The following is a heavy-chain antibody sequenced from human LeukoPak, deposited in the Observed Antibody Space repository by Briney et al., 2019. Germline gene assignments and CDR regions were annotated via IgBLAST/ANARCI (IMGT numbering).Heavy chain of an antibody. CDR2: ISAYNGNT. CDR3: ARIKGYYDSSGYSRWIDY. J-gene: IGHJ4*02. Sequence: VSVKVSCKASGYTFTSYGISWVRQAPGQGLEWMGWISAYNGNTNYAQKLQGRVTMTTDTSTSTAYMELRSLRSDDTAVYYCARIKGYYDSSGYSRWIDYWGQGTLVTVSS. CDR1: GYTFTSYG. V-gene: IGHV1-18*01. D-gene: IGHD3-22*01.